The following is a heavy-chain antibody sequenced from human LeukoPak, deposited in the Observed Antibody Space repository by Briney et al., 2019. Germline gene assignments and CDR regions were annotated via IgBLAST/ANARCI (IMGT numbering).Heavy chain of an antibody. CDR3: ARAASVAHDFFYI. Sequence: PSETLSLTWTVSGGSISSSSYYWGWIRQPPGKGLEWIGSIYYSGSTYYNPSLKRRVTITVDTSQNQFCLKLSSVTAAETLSYCCARAASVAHDFFYIWGQRTTVTVPS. CDR1: GGSISSSSYY. CDR2: IYYSGST. V-gene: IGHV4-39*01. J-gene: IGHJ3*02. D-gene: IGHD3/OR15-3a*01.